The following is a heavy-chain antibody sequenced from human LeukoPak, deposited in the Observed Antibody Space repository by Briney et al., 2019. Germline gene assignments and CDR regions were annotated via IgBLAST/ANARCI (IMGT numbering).Heavy chain of an antibody. CDR3: ARATGWPKGSGTFNYYYGLDV. CDR2: IYYSGSR. J-gene: IGHJ6*02. D-gene: IGHD3-10*01. Sequence: SETLSLTCTVSGDSISSGDYYWSWIRQPPGKDLEWIGYIYYSGSRYYNPSLKTRVSISKDASKNQFSLKLISVTAADTAIYCARATGWPKGSGTFNYYYGLDVWGQGTTVTVSS. CDR1: GDSISSGDYY. V-gene: IGHV4-30-4*01.